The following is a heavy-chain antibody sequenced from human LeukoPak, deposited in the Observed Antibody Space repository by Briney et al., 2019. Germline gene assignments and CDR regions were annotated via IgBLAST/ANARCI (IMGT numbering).Heavy chain of an antibody. V-gene: IGHV3-74*01. Sequence: PGGSLRLSCAASGFTFSSYWMHWVRQAPGKGLVWVSRINSDGSSTSYADSVKGRFTISRDNAKNTLYLQMNSLRAEDTAVYYCARGSYCSSTSCYAPFGYWGQGTLVTVSS. D-gene: IGHD2-2*01. CDR3: ARGSYCSSTSCYAPFGY. CDR2: INSDGSST. CDR1: GFTFSSYW. J-gene: IGHJ4*02.